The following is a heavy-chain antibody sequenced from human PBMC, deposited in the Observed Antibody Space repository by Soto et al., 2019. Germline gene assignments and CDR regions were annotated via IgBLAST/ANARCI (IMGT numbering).Heavy chain of an antibody. CDR3: ARSLPGTYGAFDF. J-gene: IGHJ3*01. D-gene: IGHD1-7*01. CDR1: EFTFRSYW. Sequence: EVQLVDSGGGLVQPGGSLRLSCAASEFTFRSYWMHWVRQSPGKGLVWVSRISGDGSSTNYADSVKGRFTISRDNAKNTVYLQIDSLRAEDTAVYYCARSLPGTYGAFDFLCQGTMVTVSS. CDR2: ISGDGSST. V-gene: IGHV3-74*01.